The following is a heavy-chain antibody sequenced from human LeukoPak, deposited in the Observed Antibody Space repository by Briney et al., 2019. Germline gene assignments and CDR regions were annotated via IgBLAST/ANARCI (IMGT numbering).Heavy chain of an antibody. CDR1: GFTFRTYT. CDR2: ISNSGTFI. D-gene: IGHD2-2*02. Sequence: PGGSLRLSCAASGFTFRTYTMTWVRQAPGKGLEGVSSISNSGTFIYYADSLKGRFTISRDNDKNSLYLQMNSLRADDTAIYYCARAVVPAAIEEAFDIWGQGTMVTVSS. CDR3: ARAVVPAAIEEAFDI. V-gene: IGHV3-21*01. J-gene: IGHJ3*02.